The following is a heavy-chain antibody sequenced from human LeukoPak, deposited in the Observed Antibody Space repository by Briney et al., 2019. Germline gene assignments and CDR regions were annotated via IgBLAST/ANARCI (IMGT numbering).Heavy chain of an antibody. V-gene: IGHV4-34*01. CDR2: INHSGST. D-gene: IGHD6-6*01. CDR1: GGSFSGYY. J-gene: IGHJ4*02. CDR3: ARSIAGGGASNFDY. Sequence: SETLSLTCAVYGGSFSGYYWSWIRQPPGKGLEWIGEINHSGSTNYNPSLKSRVTISVDTSKNQFSLKLSSVTAADTAVYYCARSIAGGGASNFDYSGQGTLVTVSS.